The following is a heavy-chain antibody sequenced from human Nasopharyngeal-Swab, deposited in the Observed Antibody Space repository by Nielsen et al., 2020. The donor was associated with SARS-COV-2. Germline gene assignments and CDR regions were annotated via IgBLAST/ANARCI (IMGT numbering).Heavy chain of an antibody. CDR1: GFTFSSYD. J-gene: IGHJ6*03. CDR3: ARARGIYLGLGVVGDMDV. Sequence: GESLKISCAASGFTFSSYDMHWVRQVTVKGLEWVSSIGTEGDTHYPDSVKGRFTISRENAKSSLYLQMNIVRAEDTGVYYCARARGIYLGLGVVGDMDVWGKGTTVTVSS. CDR2: IGTEGDT. D-gene: IGHD3-3*01. V-gene: IGHV3-13*01.